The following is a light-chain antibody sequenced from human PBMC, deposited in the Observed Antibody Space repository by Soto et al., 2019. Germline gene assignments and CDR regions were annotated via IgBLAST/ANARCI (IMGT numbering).Light chain of an antibody. CDR1: QSIDNL. CDR3: QQSYSMPLT. CDR2: AAS. Sequence: DIQMTQSPSSLSASVGDRVTITCRASQSIDNLLNWYQQKPGIAPKLLIYAASSLQSGVPSRFAGRGSGTDFTLTIGSLQPEDLATYYCQQSYSMPLTFGGGTKVEIK. V-gene: IGKV1-39*01. J-gene: IGKJ4*01.